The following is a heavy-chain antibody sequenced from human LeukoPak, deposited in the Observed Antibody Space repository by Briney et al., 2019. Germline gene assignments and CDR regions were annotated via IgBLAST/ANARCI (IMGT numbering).Heavy chain of an antibody. V-gene: IGHV3-21*01. D-gene: IGHD5-24*01. J-gene: IGHJ3*02. CDR1: GFTFSSYA. Sequence: GGSLRLSCAASGFTFSSYAMHWVRQAPGKGLEWVSSISTSSIYIYYADSLKGRFTISRDNAKNSLFLQMNSLRAEDTAVYYCARGRRDGYNLLDAFDIWGQGTVVTVSS. CDR3: ARGRRDGYNLLDAFDI. CDR2: ISTSSIYI.